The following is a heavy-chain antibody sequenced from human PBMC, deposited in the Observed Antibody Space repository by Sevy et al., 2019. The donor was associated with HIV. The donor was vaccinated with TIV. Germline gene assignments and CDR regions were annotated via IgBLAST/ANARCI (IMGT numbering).Heavy chain of an antibody. J-gene: IGHJ5*02. V-gene: IGHV3-21*01. CDR1: GFTFSSYS. Sequence: GGSLRLSCAASGFTFSSYSMNWVRQAPGKGLEWVSSISSSSSYIYYADSVKGRFTISRDNAKNSLYLQMNSLRAEDTAVYYCARDRFGAMVRGVYEIDPWGQGTLVTVSS. D-gene: IGHD3-10*01. CDR2: ISSSSSYI. CDR3: ARDRFGAMVRGVYEIDP.